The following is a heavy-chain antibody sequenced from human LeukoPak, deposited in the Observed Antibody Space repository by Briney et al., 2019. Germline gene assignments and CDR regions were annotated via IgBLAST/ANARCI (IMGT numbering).Heavy chain of an antibody. J-gene: IGHJ3*02. Sequence: SETLSLTCAVYGASFSSYYWSWIRQPPGKGLEWIGEINHSGISNYNPSLKSRVTISVDTSKNQFSLKLTSVTVADAAVYYCATLIDDNDFWSPSDIWGQGTVVTVSS. CDR3: ATLIDDNDFWSPSDI. CDR2: INHSGIS. D-gene: IGHD3-3*01. CDR1: GASFSSYY. V-gene: IGHV4-34*01.